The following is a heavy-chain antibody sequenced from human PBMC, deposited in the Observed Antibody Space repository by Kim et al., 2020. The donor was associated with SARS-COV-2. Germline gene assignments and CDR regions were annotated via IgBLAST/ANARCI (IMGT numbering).Heavy chain of an antibody. J-gene: IGHJ5*02. V-gene: IGHV1-69*04. CDR1: GCTFSSYA. CDR2: IIPTLDIP. D-gene: IGHD4-17*01. Sequence: SVKFSCKASGCTFSSYAISWVRQAPGQGLEWVGRIIPTLDIPNYAQKFQGRVTINADTSTNTVFLDLRSLRADDTATYFCARDIYRDYSGFDLWGQGTLVSVYS. CDR3: ARDIYRDYSGFDL.